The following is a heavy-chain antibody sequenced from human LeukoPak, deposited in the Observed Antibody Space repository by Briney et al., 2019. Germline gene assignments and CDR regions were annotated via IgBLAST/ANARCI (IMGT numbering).Heavy chain of an antibody. Sequence: GGSLRLSCAASGFTFSDYEMNWVRQAPGTGLEWLASITGSGQTIYHVDSVEGRFTISRDNAKNSLYLQMDSLRAEDTAVYYCARRGYSSTWGGIRWFEPWGQGTLVTVSS. V-gene: IGHV3-48*03. D-gene: IGHD6-13*01. CDR2: ITGSGQTI. CDR1: GFTFSDYE. J-gene: IGHJ5*02. CDR3: ARRGYSSTWGGIRWFEP.